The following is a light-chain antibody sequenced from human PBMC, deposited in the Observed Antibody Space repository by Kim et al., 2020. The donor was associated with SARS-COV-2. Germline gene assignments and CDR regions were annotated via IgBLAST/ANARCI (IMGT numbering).Light chain of an antibody. J-gene: IGLJ3*02. V-gene: IGLV7-46*01. CDR3: SLFFTDVRV. CDR2: EIS. Sequence: GTVTPPCGSSTGPVTSCQYPFWVQQKPCQAPRTLIYEISNKNSWTPARFSGSLLGGKVVLTLSGAQPEDEADYYCSLFFTDVRVFGGGTKLTVL. CDR1: TGPVTSCQY.